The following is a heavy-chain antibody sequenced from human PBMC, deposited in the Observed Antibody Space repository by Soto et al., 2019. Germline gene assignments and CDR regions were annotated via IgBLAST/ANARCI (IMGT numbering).Heavy chain of an antibody. J-gene: IGHJ5*02. CDR3: ARAVAPYLGTWFDP. CDR2: ISHTGST. D-gene: IGHD3-16*01. CDR1: GGSISSGNSYS. V-gene: IGHV4-30-2*01. Sequence: LSLTCAVSGGSISSGNSYSWSWIRQPPGKGLEWIGSISHTGSTSYNPSLKGRVTMSVDKSKNQFSLKLSSVTAADMAVYYCARAVAPYLGTWFDPWGQGTLVTVSS.